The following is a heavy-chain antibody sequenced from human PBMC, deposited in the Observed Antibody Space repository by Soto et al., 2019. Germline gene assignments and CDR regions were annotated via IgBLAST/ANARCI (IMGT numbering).Heavy chain of an antibody. CDR2: INPNSGGT. J-gene: IGHJ6*02. CDR1: GYTFTGYY. CDR3: AGRCSSTSCYKVLDYYYGMDV. D-gene: IGHD2-2*02. V-gene: IGHV1-2*02. Sequence: SGKVCYEGTGYTFTGYYKHWVRQAPGQGLEWMGWINPNSGGTNYAQKFQGRVTMTRDTSISTAYMELSRLRSDDTAVYYCAGRCSSTSCYKVLDYYYGMDVWGQGTTVTVSS.